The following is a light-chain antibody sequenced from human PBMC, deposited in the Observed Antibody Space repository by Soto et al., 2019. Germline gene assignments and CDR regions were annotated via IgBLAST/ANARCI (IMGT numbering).Light chain of an antibody. J-gene: IGKJ1*01. CDR3: LHLDSYPRT. Sequence: DIQMTQSPSSPSAPPGDIVTITCQASQSISSYLNWYQQKTGKAPKLLIYGASTLQSGVPSRFSGSGSGTAFTLTISSLQPEDWATYYGLHLDSYPRTFGQGTKVDIK. CDR1: QSISSY. CDR2: GAS. V-gene: IGKV1-9*01.